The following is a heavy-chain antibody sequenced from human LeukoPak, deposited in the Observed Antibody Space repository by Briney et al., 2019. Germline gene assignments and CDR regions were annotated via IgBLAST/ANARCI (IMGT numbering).Heavy chain of an antibody. CDR3: ASTTRRTYYYGSGSPNWFDP. V-gene: IGHV3-11*04. CDR2: ISSSGSTI. CDR1: GFTFSDYY. D-gene: IGHD3-10*01. J-gene: IGHJ5*02. Sequence: GGSLRLSCAASGFTFSDYYMSWIRQAPGKGLEWVSYISSSGSTIYYADSVKGRFTISRDNAKNSLYLQMNSLRAEDTAVYYCASTTRRTYYYGSGSPNWFDPWGQGTLVTVSS.